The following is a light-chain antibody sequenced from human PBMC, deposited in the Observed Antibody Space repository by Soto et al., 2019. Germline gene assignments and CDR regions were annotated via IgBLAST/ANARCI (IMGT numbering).Light chain of an antibody. V-gene: IGKV3-11*01. CDR1: QSVSTY. J-gene: IGKJ3*01. CDR3: QQRSSWPPT. Sequence: EIVLTQSPATLSLSPGERATLSCRASQSVSTYLAWYQQKPGQAPRLLMYDASNRATGIPARFSGSGSGTDFTLTISSLEPEDFAVYYCQQRSSWPPTFGPGTKVDIK. CDR2: DAS.